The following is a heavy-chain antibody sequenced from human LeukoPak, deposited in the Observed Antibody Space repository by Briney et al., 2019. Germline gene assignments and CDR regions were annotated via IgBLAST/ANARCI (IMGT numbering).Heavy chain of an antibody. CDR2: ISGRADLT. J-gene: IGHJ4*02. D-gene: IGHD3-10*01. V-gene: IGHV3-23*01. CDR1: GFTFSTYG. CDR3: AKRGPGSPQSGKYYFDY. Sequence: GETLRLSCAASGFTFSTYGITWVRQAPGKGLEWVSAISGRADLTFYADSVKGRFTISRDNSKNTLYLQMNSLRAEDTAVYYCAKRGPGSPQSGKYYFDYWGQGTLVTVSS.